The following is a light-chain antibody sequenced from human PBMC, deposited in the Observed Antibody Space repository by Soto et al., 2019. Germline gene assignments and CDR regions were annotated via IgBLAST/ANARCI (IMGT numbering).Light chain of an antibody. CDR2: AAS. J-gene: IGKJ5*01. Sequence: DIPMTRSPSSLSASVGDRVTITCRASQGISNYLAWYQQKPGKVPKVLIYAASTLQSGVPFRFSGTGSGTEFTLTIDRLQPDDFATYYCQHYHTSSITFGQGTRLEIK. V-gene: IGKV1-27*01. CDR3: QHYHTSSIT. CDR1: QGISNY.